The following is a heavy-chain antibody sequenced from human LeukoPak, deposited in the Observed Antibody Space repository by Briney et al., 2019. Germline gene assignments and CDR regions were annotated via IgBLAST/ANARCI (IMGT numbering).Heavy chain of an antibody. Sequence: GGSLRLSCVASGFTFSSYAMNWVRQAPGKGLEWVSSISSSSSYIYYADSVKGRFTISRDNAKNSLFLQMNSLRAEDTAVYYCARDRRDFWSGYYYYYMDVWGKGTTVTVSS. CDR1: GFTFSSYA. CDR3: ARDRRDFWSGYYYYYMDV. V-gene: IGHV3-21*01. CDR2: ISSSSSYI. D-gene: IGHD3-3*01. J-gene: IGHJ6*03.